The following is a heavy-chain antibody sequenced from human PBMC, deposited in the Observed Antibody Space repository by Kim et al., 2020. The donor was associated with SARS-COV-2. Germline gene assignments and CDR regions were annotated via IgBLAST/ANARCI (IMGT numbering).Heavy chain of an antibody. D-gene: IGHD5-18*01. CDR3: AKEQLWLHDAFDI. J-gene: IGHJ3*02. Sequence: GGSLRLSCAASGFTFSSYGMHWVRQAPGKGLEWVAVISYDGSNKYYADSVKGRFTISRDNSKNTLYLQMNSLRAEDTAVYYCAKEQLWLHDAFDIWGQGTMVTVSS. V-gene: IGHV3-30*18. CDR2: ISYDGSNK. CDR1: GFTFSSYG.